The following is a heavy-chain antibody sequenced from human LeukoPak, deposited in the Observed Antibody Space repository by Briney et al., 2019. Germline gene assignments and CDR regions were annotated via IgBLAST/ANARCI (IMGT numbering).Heavy chain of an antibody. J-gene: IGHJ4*02. V-gene: IGHV5-51*01. CDR1: GYSFTSYW. CDR2: IYPGDSDT. D-gene: IGHD2-2*03. Sequence: GESLKISCKGSGYSFTSYWIGWVRQMPGKGLEWMGIIYPGDSDTRYSPSFQGQVTISADKSISTAYLQWSSLKASDTAMYYCATSYYPGYCSSTSCSLPPFGYWGQGTLVTVSS. CDR3: ATSYYPGYCSSTSCSLPPFGY.